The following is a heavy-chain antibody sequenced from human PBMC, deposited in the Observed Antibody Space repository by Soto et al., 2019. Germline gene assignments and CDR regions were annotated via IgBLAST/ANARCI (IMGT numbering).Heavy chain of an antibody. CDR2: ISGSGGST. V-gene: IGHV3-23*01. D-gene: IGHD3-3*01. CDR3: AKVDGYDFWSGYSLFDY. Sequence: EVQLLESGGGLVQPGGSVRLSCAASGFTFSSYAMSWVRQAPGKGLEWVSAISGSGGSTYYADSVKGRFTISRDNSKNTLYLQMNSLRAEDTAVYYCAKVDGYDFWSGYSLFDYWGQGTLVTVSS. CDR1: GFTFSSYA. J-gene: IGHJ4*02.